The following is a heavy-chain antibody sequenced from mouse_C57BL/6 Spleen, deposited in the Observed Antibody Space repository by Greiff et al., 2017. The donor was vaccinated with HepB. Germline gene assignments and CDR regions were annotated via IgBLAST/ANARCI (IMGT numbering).Heavy chain of an antibody. J-gene: IGHJ2*01. CDR2: INPNYGTT. Sequence: EVQLQQSGPELVKPGASVKISCKASGYSFTDYNMNWVKQSNGKSLEWIGVINPNYGTTSYNQKFKGKATFTVDQSSSTAYMRLNSLTSEDSAVDYCARHVGYPYYFDYWGQGTTLTVSS. CDR3: ARHVGYPYYFDY. CDR1: GYSFTDYN. V-gene: IGHV1-39*01. D-gene: IGHD2-3*01.